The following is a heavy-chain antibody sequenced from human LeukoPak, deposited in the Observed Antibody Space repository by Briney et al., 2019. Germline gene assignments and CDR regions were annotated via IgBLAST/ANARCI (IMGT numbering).Heavy chain of an antibody. J-gene: IGHJ4*02. V-gene: IGHV3-23*01. CDR1: GFSFSTYD. D-gene: IGHD2-8*01. CDR3: AKRKDIVLMVYATEHYFDY. CDR2: ISGSGGST. Sequence: GGSLRLSCAASGFSFSTYDIHWVRQAPGKGLEWVSAISGSGGSTYYADSVKGRFTISRDNSKNTLYLQMNSLRAEDTAVYYCAKRKDIVLMVYATEHYFDYWGQGTLVTVSS.